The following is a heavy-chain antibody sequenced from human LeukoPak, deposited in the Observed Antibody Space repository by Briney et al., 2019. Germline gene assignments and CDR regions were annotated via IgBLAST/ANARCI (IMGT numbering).Heavy chain of an antibody. CDR2: IYYSGST. Sequence: PSETLSLTCTVSGGSISSSSYYWGWIRQPPGKGLEWIGGIYYSGSTYYNPSLKSQVTISVDTSKNQFSLKLSSVTAADTAVYYCARLGSGWYEVDYWGQGTLVTVSS. J-gene: IGHJ4*02. CDR3: ARLGSGWYEVDY. D-gene: IGHD6-19*01. CDR1: GGSISSSSYY. V-gene: IGHV4-39*01.